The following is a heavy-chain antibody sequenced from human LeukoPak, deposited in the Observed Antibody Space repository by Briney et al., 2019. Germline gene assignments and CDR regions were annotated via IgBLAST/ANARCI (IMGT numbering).Heavy chain of an antibody. J-gene: IGHJ6*04. CDR3: ARDKVGYCSDTTCPADV. CDR1: GGSISSYY. Sequence: PSETLSLTCTVSGGSISSYYWSWIRQPLGKGLEWIAYIYYSGSTDYNPSLKSRVTISLDTSKNQFSLKLSSVTAADTAVYYCARDKVGYCSDTTCPADVWGKGTTVTVSS. CDR2: IYYSGST. D-gene: IGHD2-2*01. V-gene: IGHV4-59*12.